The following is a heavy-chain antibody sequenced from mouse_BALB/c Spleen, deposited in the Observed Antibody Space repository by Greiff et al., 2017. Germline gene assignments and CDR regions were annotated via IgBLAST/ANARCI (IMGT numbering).Heavy chain of an antibody. CDR1: GYTFTSYW. CDR2: INPSTGYT. Sequence: VQLQQSGAELAKPGASVKMSCKASGYTFTSYWLHWVKQRPGQGLEWIGYINPSTGYTAYNQKFKDKATLTADKSSSTAYMQPRSLTSEDSAVYYCARDYDYDGYFDVWGAGTTVPVSS. J-gene: IGHJ1*01. D-gene: IGHD2-4*01. V-gene: IGHV1-7*01. CDR3: ARDYDYDGYFDV.